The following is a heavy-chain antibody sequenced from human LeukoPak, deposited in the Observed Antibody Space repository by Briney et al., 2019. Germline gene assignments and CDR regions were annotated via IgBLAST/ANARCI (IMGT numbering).Heavy chain of an antibody. J-gene: IGHJ4*02. CDR1: GFTFSNYW. V-gene: IGHV3-7*01. D-gene: IGHD1-7*01. Sequence: PGGSLRLSCAASGFTFSNYWMSWVRQAPGKGLEWMANIKQDGSEKYYVNSVKGRFTISRDNAKNSLYLQMNSLRAEDTAVYYCAREDDWNYEDYWGQGTLVTVSS. CDR2: IKQDGSEK. CDR3: AREDDWNYEDY.